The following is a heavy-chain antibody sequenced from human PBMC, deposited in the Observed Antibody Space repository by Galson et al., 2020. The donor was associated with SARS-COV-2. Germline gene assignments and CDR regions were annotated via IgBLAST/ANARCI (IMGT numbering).Heavy chain of an antibody. CDR1: GFTFSSYG. Sequence: GGSLRLSCAASGFTFSSYGMHWVRQAPGKGLEWVAVISYDGSNKYYADSVKGRFTIFRDNSKNTLYLQMNSLRAEDTAVYYCAKDLSIAASYYYYGMDVWGQGTTVTVSS. J-gene: IGHJ6*02. CDR2: ISYDGSNK. V-gene: IGHV3-30*18. CDR3: AKDLSIAASYYYYGMDV. D-gene: IGHD6-6*01.